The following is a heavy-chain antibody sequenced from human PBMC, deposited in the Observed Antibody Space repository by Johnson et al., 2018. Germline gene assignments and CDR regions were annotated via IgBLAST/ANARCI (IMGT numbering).Heavy chain of an antibody. J-gene: IGHJ1*01. V-gene: IGHV4-59*01. Sequence: QVQLQESGPGLVKPSETLSLTCIVSGGSISANYWFWIRQPPGKGLEYIGFIYYSGSTNYNPSLKRRVTISVDASKNQFSLKLSSVPAADTAEYYCARDLAYSSSSTPFQHWGQGTLVTVSS. D-gene: IGHD6-6*01. CDR2: IYYSGST. CDR3: ARDLAYSSSSTPFQH. CDR1: GGSISANY.